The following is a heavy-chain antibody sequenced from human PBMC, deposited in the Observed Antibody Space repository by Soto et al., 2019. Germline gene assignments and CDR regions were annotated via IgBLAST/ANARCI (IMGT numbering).Heavy chain of an antibody. D-gene: IGHD2-2*01. CDR3: ARVSSSFDY. CDR2: ISAYNGNT. V-gene: IGHV1-18*01. Sequence: QVQLVQSGAEVKKPGASVKVSCKASGYTFTSYGISWVRQAPGQGLEWMGWISAYNGNTIYAQNLXXRXTXXTDTSTSTAYMELRSLRSDDTAVYYCARVSSSFDYWGQGTLVTVSS. CDR1: GYTFTSYG. J-gene: IGHJ4*02.